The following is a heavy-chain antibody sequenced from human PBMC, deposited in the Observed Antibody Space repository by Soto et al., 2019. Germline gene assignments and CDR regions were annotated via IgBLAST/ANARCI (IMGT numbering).Heavy chain of an antibody. D-gene: IGHD6-19*01. CDR1: GGSISSYY. CDR3: ARDLRIAVAGSGAFGI. Sequence: PSETLSLTCTVSGGSISSYYWSWIRQPPGKGLEWIGYIYYSGSTNYNPSLKSRVTISVDTSKNQFSLKLSSVTAADTAVYYCARDLRIAVAGSGAFGIWGQGTMVTVSS. V-gene: IGHV4-59*01. CDR2: IYYSGST. J-gene: IGHJ3*02.